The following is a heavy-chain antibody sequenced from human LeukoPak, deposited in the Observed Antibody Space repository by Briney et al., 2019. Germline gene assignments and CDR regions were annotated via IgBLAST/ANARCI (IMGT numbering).Heavy chain of an antibody. CDR3: ARGGHYGDYLLDY. CDR2: ISGTGNSA. J-gene: IGHJ4*02. Sequence: PGGSLRLSCAASGFTFSNYDMNWVRQAPGKGLEWVSIISGTGNSAYYADSVQGRFTISRDNSKNTLFVQMNSLRAEDTALYYCARGGHYGDYLLDYWGQGILVTVSS. D-gene: IGHD4-17*01. V-gene: IGHV3-23*01. CDR1: GFTFSNYD.